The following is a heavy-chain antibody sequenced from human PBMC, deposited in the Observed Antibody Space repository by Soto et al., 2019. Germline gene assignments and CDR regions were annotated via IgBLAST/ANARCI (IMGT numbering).Heavy chain of an antibody. V-gene: IGHV1-8*01. D-gene: IGHD3-10*01. CDR3: ARGRRLGTMVRGGYYYYMDF. CDR1: GYTFTSYD. CDR2: MNPNSGNT. J-gene: IGHJ6*03. Sequence: GASVKVSCKASGYTFTSYDINWVRQATGQGLEWMGWMNPNSGNTGYAQKFQGRVTMTRNTSISTAYMELSSLRSEDTAVYYCARGRRLGTMVRGGYYYYMDFWGKGTTVTVSS.